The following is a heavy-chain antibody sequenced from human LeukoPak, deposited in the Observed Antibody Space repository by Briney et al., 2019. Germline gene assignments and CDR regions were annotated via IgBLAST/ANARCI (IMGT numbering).Heavy chain of an antibody. V-gene: IGHV4-59*08. CDR1: GGSISSYY. CDR3: ARSGAKPYYFDY. CDR2: IYYSGNT. Sequence: SETLSLTCTVSGGSISSYYWSWIRQPPGKGLEWIGYIYYSGNTNYNPSLKSRVTISIDTSKSHFSLKLTSVTAADTAVYYCARSGAKPYYFDYCGQGTLVTVSS. D-gene: IGHD1-26*01. J-gene: IGHJ4*02.